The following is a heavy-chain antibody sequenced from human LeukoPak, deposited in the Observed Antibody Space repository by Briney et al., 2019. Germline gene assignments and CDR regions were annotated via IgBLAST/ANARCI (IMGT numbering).Heavy chain of an antibody. V-gene: IGHV3-23*01. Sequence: GGSLRLSCAASGFTFSSYAMSWVRQAPGKGLEWVSDISGSGGSAYYADSVKGRLTISRDNSKNTLYLQMNSLRAEDTAVYYCAKKYSTGLDPWGQGTLVTVSS. J-gene: IGHJ5*02. CDR3: AKKYSTGLDP. CDR2: ISGSGGSA. CDR1: GFTFSSYA. D-gene: IGHD2/OR15-2a*01.